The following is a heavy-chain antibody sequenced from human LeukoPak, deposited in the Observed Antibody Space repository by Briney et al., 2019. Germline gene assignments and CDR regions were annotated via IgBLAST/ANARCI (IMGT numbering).Heavy chain of an antibody. D-gene: IGHD3-10*01. CDR3: AKENYYGSGRFFDY. CDR1: GFTFSSYG. Sequence: PGRSLRLSCAASGFTFSSYGMHWVRQAPGKGLEWVAVISYDRSNKYYADSVKGRFTISRDNSKNTLYLQMNSLRAEDTAVYYCAKENYYGSGRFFDYWGQGTLVTVSS. J-gene: IGHJ4*02. CDR2: ISYDRSNK. V-gene: IGHV3-30*18.